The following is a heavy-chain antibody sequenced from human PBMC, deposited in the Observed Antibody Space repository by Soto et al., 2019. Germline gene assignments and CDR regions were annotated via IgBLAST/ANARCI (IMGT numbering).Heavy chain of an antibody. CDR3: ASIGPALGGTRPGD. CDR2: IIPIFGTA. CDR1: GGTFSSYA. Sequence: QVQLVQSGAEVKKPGSSVKVSCKASGGTFSSYAISWVRQAPGQGLEWMGGIIPIFGTANYAQKFQGRVTITADESTSTAYMELCSLRSEETAVYYCASIGPALGGTRPGDWGQGTLVTVSS. J-gene: IGHJ4*02. D-gene: IGHD1-7*01. V-gene: IGHV1-69*01.